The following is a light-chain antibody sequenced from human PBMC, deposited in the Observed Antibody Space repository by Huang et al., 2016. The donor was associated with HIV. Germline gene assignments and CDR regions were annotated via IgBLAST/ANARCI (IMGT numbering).Light chain of an antibody. J-gene: IGKJ2*01. CDR3: LQTNSFPYT. Sequence: DIQMTQSPSSVTASVGDRVTITCRASQGIDSWLALYQQRPGKAPKVLIYAASSLQVGVPSRFSGSGSGTDFSLTINTLQPEDFATYYCLQTNSFPYTFGQGTNLEI. CDR2: AAS. V-gene: IGKV1D-12*01. CDR1: QGIDSW.